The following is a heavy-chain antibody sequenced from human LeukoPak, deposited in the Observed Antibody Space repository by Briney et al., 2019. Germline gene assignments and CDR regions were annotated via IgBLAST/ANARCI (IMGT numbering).Heavy chain of an antibody. V-gene: IGHV3-7*04. CDR1: GFTFSSYW. CDR2: IKQDGSEK. D-gene: IGHD2-21*01. CDR3: ARGALLRSYYYYYMDV. J-gene: IGHJ6*03. Sequence: GGSLRLSCAASGFTFSSYWMSWVRQAPGKGLEWVANIKQDGSEKYYVDSVKGRFTISRDNSKNTLYLQMNSLRAEDTAVYYCARGALLRSYYYYYMDVWGKGTTVTVSS.